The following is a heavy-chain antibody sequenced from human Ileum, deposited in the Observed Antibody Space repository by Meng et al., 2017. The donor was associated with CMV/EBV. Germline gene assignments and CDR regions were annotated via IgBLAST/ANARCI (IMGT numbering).Heavy chain of an antibody. CDR3: ATELGIERDS. J-gene: IGHJ4*02. CDR2: IYDDGST. D-gene: IGHD7-27*01. Sequence: GRLGASGGGLVRRGGSLRLCCAGFGFPVSSNYMTWVRQAPGRGLEWISVIYDDGSTYSADSVKDRFTISRDISKNTLYLQMKNLRAEDTAIYYCATELGIERDSWGQGTLVTVSS. CDR1: GFPVSSNY. V-gene: IGHV3-66*01.